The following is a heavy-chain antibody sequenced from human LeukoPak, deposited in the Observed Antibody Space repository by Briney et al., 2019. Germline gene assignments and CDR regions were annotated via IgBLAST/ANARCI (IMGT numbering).Heavy chain of an antibody. D-gene: IGHD4-17*01. CDR1: GYSFTSYW. J-gene: IGHJ5*02. Sequence: GESLKISCKGSGYSFTSYWIGWVRQMPGKGLEWMGIISSGVSDTRHTPPFQRQVTISADTSICTADLQGSSLKASDTAMYYWAMGNGDYGDWLDPWGQGTLVTVSS. V-gene: IGHV5-51*01. CDR3: AMGNGDYGDWLDP. CDR2: ISSGVSDT.